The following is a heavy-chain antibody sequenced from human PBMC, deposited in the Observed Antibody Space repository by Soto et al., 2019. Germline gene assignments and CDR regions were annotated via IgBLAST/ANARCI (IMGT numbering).Heavy chain of an antibody. CDR1: GFTVSSNH. Sequence: GGSLRLSCAASGFTVSSNHMNWVRQAPGKGLEWVSVIYSGGSTYYADSVKGRFTISRDNSKNTLYLQMNSLRAEDTAVYYCARVDGYYYDSSGPYDYWGQGT. V-gene: IGHV3-53*01. D-gene: IGHD3-22*01. CDR3: ARVDGYYYDSSGPYDY. CDR2: IYSGGST. J-gene: IGHJ4*02.